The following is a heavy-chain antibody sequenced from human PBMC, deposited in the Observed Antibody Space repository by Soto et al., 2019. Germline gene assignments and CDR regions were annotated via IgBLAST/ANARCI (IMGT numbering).Heavy chain of an antibody. J-gene: IGHJ6*02. CDR1: GGPYNSFA. D-gene: IGHD3-10*01. V-gene: IGHV1-69*01. CDR3: ARFLGGAGSYYDGQNYNYYHGMDV. Sequence: QAQLVQSGAEVKKPGSSVKVSCKASGGPYNSFAISWVRQAPGQGLEWIGGIIPVFGTATYAQKFKGRVTITAEESTSTAYMELSSLTSEDTAVYYCARFLGGAGSYYDGQNYNYYHGMDVWGQGTTVTVSS. CDR2: IIPVFGTA.